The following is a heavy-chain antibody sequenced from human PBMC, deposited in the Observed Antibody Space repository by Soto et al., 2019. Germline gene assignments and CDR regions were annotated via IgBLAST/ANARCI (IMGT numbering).Heavy chain of an antibody. Sequence: PGGSLRLSCAASGFTFSSYEMNWVRQAPGKGLEWVSYLSSSGSTIYYADSVKGRFTISRDNAKNSLYLQMNSLRAEDTAVYYCARDLRTDYYYYYGMDVWGQGTTVTVSS. CDR3: ARDLRTDYYYYYGMDV. CDR2: LSSSGSTI. J-gene: IGHJ6*02. V-gene: IGHV3-48*03. CDR1: GFTFSSYE.